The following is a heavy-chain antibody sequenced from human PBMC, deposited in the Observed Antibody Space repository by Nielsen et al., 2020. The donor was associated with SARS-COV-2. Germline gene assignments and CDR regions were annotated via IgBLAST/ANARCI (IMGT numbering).Heavy chain of an antibody. V-gene: IGHV4-39*01. CDR2: IYYSGST. D-gene: IGHD3-9*01. Sequence: GSLRLSCTVSGGPISSSSYYWGWIRQPPGKGLEWIGSIYYSGSTYYNPSLKSRVTISVDTSKNQFSLKLSSVTAADTAVYYCARLVATTLRYFDWVAYFDYWGQGTLVTVSS. CDR1: GGPISSSSYY. J-gene: IGHJ4*02. CDR3: ARLVATTLRYFDWVAYFDY.